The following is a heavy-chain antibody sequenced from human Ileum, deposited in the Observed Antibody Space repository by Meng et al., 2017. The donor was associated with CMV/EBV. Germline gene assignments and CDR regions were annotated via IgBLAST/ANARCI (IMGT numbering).Heavy chain of an antibody. CDR1: GGSITSGNYY. Sequence: VQLEESGPGLVKPSQTLSLTCTVSGGSITSGNYYWSLIRQPPGRGLEWIGYIYYSGSPYYKPSLKSRVTISLDTSKNQFSLNPRSATATDSAVYYCVRQVVAASFDYWGQGALVTVSS. CDR2: IYYSGSP. D-gene: IGHD2-15*01. J-gene: IGHJ4*02. V-gene: IGHV4-30-4*08. CDR3: VRQVVAASFDY.